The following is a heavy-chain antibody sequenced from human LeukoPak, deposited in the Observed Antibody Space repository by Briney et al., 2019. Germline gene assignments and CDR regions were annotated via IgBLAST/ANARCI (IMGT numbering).Heavy chain of an antibody. CDR2: INPNSGGT. J-gene: IGHJ4*02. CDR3: ARVKGLWFGELPEFDY. V-gene: IGHV1-2*02. CDR1: GYTFTGYY. Sequence: ASVKVSCKASGYTFTGYYMHWVRQAPGQGLEWMGWINPNSGGTNYAQKFQGRVTMTRDTSISAAYMELSRLRSDDTAVYYCARVKGLWFGELPEFDYWGQGTLVTVSS. D-gene: IGHD3-10*01.